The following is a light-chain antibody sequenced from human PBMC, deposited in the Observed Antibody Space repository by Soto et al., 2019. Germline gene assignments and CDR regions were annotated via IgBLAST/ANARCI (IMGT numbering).Light chain of an antibody. J-gene: IGLJ1*01. CDR1: SSDIGGYDF. CDR3: CSHAGSKNYYL. V-gene: IGLV2-8*01. Sequence: QSALTQPPSASGSPGQSVTISCTGSSSDIGGYDFVSWYQQHPGKVPKLLIYEVTKRPSGVPDRFSGSKSGNTASLTVSGLPADDEADYYCCSHAGSKNYYLFGPGPKLTVL. CDR2: EVT.